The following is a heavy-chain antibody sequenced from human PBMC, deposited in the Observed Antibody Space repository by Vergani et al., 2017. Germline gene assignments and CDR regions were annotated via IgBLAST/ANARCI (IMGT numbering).Heavy chain of an antibody. Sequence: QVQLQQWGAGLLKPSETLSLTCSVYGGPFSGYYCTWIRQPPGKGLEWIGESNHSGSTNYNPSLKCRVTLSVDTSKNQFSLMLSSVTAADTAVYYCAFSSGYYYVRGDAFDIWGQGTMVTVSS. D-gene: IGHD3-22*01. CDR1: GGPFSGYY. CDR2: SNHSGST. CDR3: AFSSGYYYVRGDAFDI. J-gene: IGHJ3*02. V-gene: IGHV4-34*01.